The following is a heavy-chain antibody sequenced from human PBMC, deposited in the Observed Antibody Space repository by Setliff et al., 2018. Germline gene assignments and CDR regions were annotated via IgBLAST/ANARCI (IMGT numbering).Heavy chain of an antibody. CDR1: GLTFSNNY. J-gene: IGHJ4*02. D-gene: IGHD6-25*01. CDR2: LRSANNYI. Sequence: GGSLRLSCAASGLTFSNNYMSWVRQAPGKGLEWVSSLRSANNYIVYADSVKGRFTISRDNAKNTLYLQMNSLRAEDTAVYYCARGNSGGDYWGQGTLVTVSS. CDR3: ARGNSGGDY. V-gene: IGHV3-21*01.